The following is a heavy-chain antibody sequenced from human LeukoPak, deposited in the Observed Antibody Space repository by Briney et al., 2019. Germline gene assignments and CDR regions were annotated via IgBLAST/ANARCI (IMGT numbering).Heavy chain of an antibody. J-gene: IGHJ3*02. Sequence: SETLSLTCAVSGGSISSSNWWSWVRQPPGKGLEWIGEIYYSGSTYYNPSLKSRVTISVDTSKNQFSLKLSSVTAADTAVYYCARVGRIVGATEAFDIWGQGTMVTVSS. D-gene: IGHD1-26*01. CDR1: GGSISSSNW. CDR2: IYYSGST. V-gene: IGHV4-4*02. CDR3: ARVGRIVGATEAFDI.